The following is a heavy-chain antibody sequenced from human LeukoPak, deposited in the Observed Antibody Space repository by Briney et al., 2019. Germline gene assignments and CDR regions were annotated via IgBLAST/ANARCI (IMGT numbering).Heavy chain of an antibody. CDR1: GGSFSGYY. D-gene: IGHD6-19*01. V-gene: IGHV4-34*01. Sequence: SETLSLTCAVYGGSFSGYYWSWIRQPPGKGLEWIGVINHSGSTNYNPSLKSRVTISVDTSKNQFSLKLSSVTAADTAVYYCARGFIAVAGTYYFDYWGQGTLVTVSS. J-gene: IGHJ4*02. CDR3: ARGFIAVAGTYYFDY. CDR2: INHSGST.